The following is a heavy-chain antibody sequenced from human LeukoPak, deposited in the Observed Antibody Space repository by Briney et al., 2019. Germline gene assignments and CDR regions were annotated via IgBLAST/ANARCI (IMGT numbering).Heavy chain of an antibody. V-gene: IGHV3-48*02. J-gene: IGHJ4*02. CDR1: GFTFSSYS. CDR2: ISSSSSTM. Sequence: GGSLRLSCVASGFTFSSYSMNWVRQAPGKGLEWVSYISSSSSTMYYADSVKGRFTISRDNAKNSLYLQMNSLRDEDTAVYYCARDWCGGSSCHSYLDYWGQGTLVTVSS. D-gene: IGHD2-2*01. CDR3: ARDWCGGSSCHSYLDY.